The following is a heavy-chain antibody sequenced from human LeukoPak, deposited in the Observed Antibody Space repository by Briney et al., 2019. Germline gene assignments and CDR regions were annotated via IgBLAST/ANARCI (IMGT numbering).Heavy chain of an antibody. J-gene: IGHJ4*02. CDR2: IKEDGSEQ. CDR1: GFTFSNYW. V-gene: IGHV3-7*03. Sequence: GGSLRLSCAASGFTFSNYWMSWVRQAPGKGLEGVANIKEDGSEQYYVDSVKGRFTISRDNAKDSLFLQMNSLRAEDTAVYYCAKRPSGYDLARYFDSWGQGTLVTVSS. D-gene: IGHD5-12*01. CDR3: AKRPSGYDLARYFDS.